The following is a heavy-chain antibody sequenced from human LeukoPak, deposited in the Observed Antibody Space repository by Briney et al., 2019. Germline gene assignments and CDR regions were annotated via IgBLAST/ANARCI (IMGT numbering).Heavy chain of an antibody. CDR3: ARDPNIKYSYGYGKYFQH. J-gene: IGHJ1*01. V-gene: IGHV1-2*02. Sequence: ASVKVSCKASGYTFTGYYMHWVRQAPGQGLEWMGWINPNSGGANYAQKLQGRVTMTTDTSTSTAYMELRSLRSDDTAVYYCARDPNIKYSYGYGKYFQHWGQGTLVTVSS. D-gene: IGHD5-18*01. CDR1: GYTFTGYY. CDR2: INPNSGGA.